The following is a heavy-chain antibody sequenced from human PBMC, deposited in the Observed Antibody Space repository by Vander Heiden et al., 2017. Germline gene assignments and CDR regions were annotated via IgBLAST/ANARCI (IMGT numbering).Heavy chain of an antibody. CDR1: GGSVSSGSFY. D-gene: IGHD3-22*01. Sequence: QVQLPESGPGLVKPSETLSLSCTVSGGSVSSGSFYWSWIRQPPGKGLEWIGHIYYSGSPNYNPSLKSRVTISIDTSKNQISLKLSSVTAADTAVYYCARTLSSGYSAYLYWGQGTLGTVSS. CDR2: IYYSGSP. V-gene: IGHV4-61*01. CDR3: ARTLSSGYSAYLY. J-gene: IGHJ4*02.